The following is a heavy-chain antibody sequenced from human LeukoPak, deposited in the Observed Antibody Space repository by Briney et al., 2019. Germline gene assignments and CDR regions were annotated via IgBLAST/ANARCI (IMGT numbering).Heavy chain of an antibody. CDR2: INSDGINT. J-gene: IGHJ5*02. Sequence: GGSLRLSCAASGFTFSNYWMHWVRQAPGKGLVWVSRINSDGINTSYADSVKGRFTISRDNAKNTLNLQMNSLRAEDTAVYYCARDLGQYYDTSDDWFDPWGQGTLVTVSS. V-gene: IGHV3-74*01. CDR3: ARDLGQYYDTSDDWFDP. D-gene: IGHD3-22*01. CDR1: GFTFSNYW.